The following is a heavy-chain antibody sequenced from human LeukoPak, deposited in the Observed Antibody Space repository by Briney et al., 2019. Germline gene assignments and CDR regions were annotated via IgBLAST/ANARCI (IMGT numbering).Heavy chain of an antibody. CDR1: GGSISNSNYY. CDR2: IYYNGNT. D-gene: IGHD7-27*01. V-gene: IGHV4-39*01. Sequence: SETLSLTCTVSGGSISNSNYYWGWIRQPPGKGLEWIGNIYYNGNTYYNSSPKSRVTISVDTSKNQFSLKLSSVTAADTAVYYCASLLNGGVAHWFDPWGQGTLVTVSS. J-gene: IGHJ5*02. CDR3: ASLLNGGVAHWFDP.